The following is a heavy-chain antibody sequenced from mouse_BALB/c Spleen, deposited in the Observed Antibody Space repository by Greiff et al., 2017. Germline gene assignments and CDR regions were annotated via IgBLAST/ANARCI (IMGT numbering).Heavy chain of an antibody. Sequence: LQQPGSELVRPGASVKLSCKASGYTFTSYWMHWVKQRHGQGLEWIGNIYPGSGSTNYDEKFKSKGTLTVDTSSSTAYMHLSSLTSEDSAVYYCTRALNYYGSSYAMDYWGQGTSVTVSS. D-gene: IGHD1-1*01. J-gene: IGHJ4*01. CDR3: TRALNYYGSSYAMDY. CDR1: GYTFTSYW. CDR2: IYPGSGST. V-gene: IGHV1S22*01.